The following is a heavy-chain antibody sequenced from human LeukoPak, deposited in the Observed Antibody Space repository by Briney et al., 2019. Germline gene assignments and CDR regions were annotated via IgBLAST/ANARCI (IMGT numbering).Heavy chain of an antibody. Sequence: GGSLRLSCAASGFTVSSNYMSWVRQAPGKGLEWVSVIYSGGSTYYADSVKGRFTISRDNSKNTLYLQMSSLRAEDTAVYYCAKIMTTVRFYWYGVDVWGQGTTVTVSS. CDR3: AKIMTTVRFYWYGVDV. V-gene: IGHV3-53*01. CDR2: IYSGGST. CDR1: GFTVSSNY. D-gene: IGHD4-17*01. J-gene: IGHJ6*02.